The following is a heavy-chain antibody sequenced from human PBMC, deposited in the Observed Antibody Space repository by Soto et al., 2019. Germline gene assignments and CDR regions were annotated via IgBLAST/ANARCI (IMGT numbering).Heavy chain of an antibody. CDR1: GGTFSSYT. CDR3: ARSLYDILVPPGFDY. D-gene: IGHD3-9*01. CDR2: IIPILGIA. J-gene: IGHJ4*02. Sequence: SVKVSCKASGGTFSSYTISWVRQAPGQGLEWMGRIIPILGIANYAQKFQGRVTITADKSTSTAYMELSSLRSEDTAVYYCARSLYDILVPPGFDYWGQGTLVTVSS. V-gene: IGHV1-69*02.